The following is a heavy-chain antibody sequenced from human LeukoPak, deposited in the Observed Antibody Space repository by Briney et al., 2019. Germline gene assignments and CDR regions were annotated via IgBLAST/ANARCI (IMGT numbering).Heavy chain of an antibody. CDR3: ARDHRYAFDN. CDR2: VGISSGNT. J-gene: IGHJ4*02. D-gene: IGHD5-12*01. CDR1: GFTFSDYS. V-gene: IGHV3-48*04. Sequence: GGSLRLSCAASGFTFSDYSMNWVRQAPGKGLEWISYVGISSGNTKYADSVKGRFTISGDSAKNSVFLQMNSLRVEDTAVYYCARDHRYAFDNWGQGTLVAVSS.